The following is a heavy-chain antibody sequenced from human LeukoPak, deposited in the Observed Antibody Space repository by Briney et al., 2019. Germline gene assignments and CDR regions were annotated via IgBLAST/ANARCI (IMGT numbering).Heavy chain of an antibody. J-gene: IGHJ5*02. D-gene: IGHD3-10*01. Sequence: SVKVSCKASGGTFSSYAISWVRQAPGQGLEWMGRIIPILGIANYAQKFQGRVTITADESTSTAYMELSSLRSEDTAVYYCARVGSPQIEWYYGSGSYYWFDPWGQGTLVTVSS. V-gene: IGHV1-69*04. CDR2: IIPILGIA. CDR1: GGTFSSYA. CDR3: ARVGSPQIEWYYGSGSYYWFDP.